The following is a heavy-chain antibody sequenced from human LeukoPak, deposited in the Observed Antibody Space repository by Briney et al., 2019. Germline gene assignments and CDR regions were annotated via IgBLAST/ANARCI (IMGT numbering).Heavy chain of an antibody. CDR1: GFTFSSYE. V-gene: IGHV3-48*03. CDR3: ARGVGLANYYYYMDV. CDR2: IDSSGDTI. D-gene: IGHD2-15*01. J-gene: IGHJ6*03. Sequence: GGSLRLSCAVSGFTFSSYEMNWVRQAPGKGLEWVSYIDSSGDTIHYADSVKGRFTISRDNAKNSLFLQMSSLRVEDMSVYYCARGVGLANYYYYMDVWGRGTTVTISS.